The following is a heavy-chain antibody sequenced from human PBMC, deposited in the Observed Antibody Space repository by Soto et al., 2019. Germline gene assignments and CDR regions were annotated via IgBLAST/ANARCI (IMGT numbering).Heavy chain of an antibody. J-gene: IGHJ4*02. Sequence: SVQVSCKASGFTFTSSAVQCVRQARGQRLEWIGWIVVGSGNANYAQKFQERVTITRDMSTSTAYTELSSLRSEDTAVYYCAAEANDILTGYWGQGTLVTVSS. CDR3: AAEANDILTGY. V-gene: IGHV1-58*01. CDR2: IVVGSGNA. D-gene: IGHD3-9*01. CDR1: GFTFTSSA.